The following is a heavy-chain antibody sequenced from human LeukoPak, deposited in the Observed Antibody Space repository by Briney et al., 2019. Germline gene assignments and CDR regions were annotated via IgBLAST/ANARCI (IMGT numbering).Heavy chain of an antibody. CDR2: IRSKANSYAT. CDR1: GFTFSGSA. J-gene: IGHJ4*02. V-gene: IGHV3-73*01. D-gene: IGHD2-8*01. Sequence: GGSLRLSCAASGFTFSGSAMHWVRQASGKGLEWVGRIRSKANSYATAYAASVKGRFTISRDDSKNTAYLQMNSLKTQDTAVYYCFASSANGPWGQGTLVTVSS. CDR3: FASSANGP.